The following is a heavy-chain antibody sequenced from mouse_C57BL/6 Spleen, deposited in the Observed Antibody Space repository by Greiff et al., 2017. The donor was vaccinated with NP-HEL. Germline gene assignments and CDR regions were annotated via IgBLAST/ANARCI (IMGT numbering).Heavy chain of an antibody. CDR2: IHPNSGST. CDR1: GYTFTSYW. D-gene: IGHD1-1*01. J-gene: IGHJ2*01. Sequence: VQLQQPGAELVKPGASVKLSCKASGYTFTSYWMHWVKQRPGQGLEWIGMIHPNSGSTNYNEKFKSKATLTVDKSSSTAYMQLSSLTSEDSAVYYCARGGFKDYYGSSLDYWGQGTTLTVSS. CDR3: ARGGFKDYYGSSLDY. V-gene: IGHV1-64*01.